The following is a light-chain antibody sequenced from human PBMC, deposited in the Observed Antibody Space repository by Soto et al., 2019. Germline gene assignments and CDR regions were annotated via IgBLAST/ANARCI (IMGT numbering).Light chain of an antibody. CDR3: SSFTSSGTYV. CDR1: SSDVGGHNY. J-gene: IGLJ1*01. V-gene: IGLV2-14*03. Sequence: QSALTQPASVSGSPGQSFIISCTGSSSDVGGHNYVSWYQQHPGKAPKLMIYDVINRPSGVSLRFSGSKSGNTASLTISGLQAEDEADYYCSSFTSSGTYVFGTGTKLTVL. CDR2: DVI.